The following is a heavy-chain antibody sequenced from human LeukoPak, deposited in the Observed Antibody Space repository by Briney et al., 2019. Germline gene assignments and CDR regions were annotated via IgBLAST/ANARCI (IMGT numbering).Heavy chain of an antibody. CDR1: GFTFSSYG. CDR3: ARGIEYSSSSDAFDI. J-gene: IGHJ3*02. D-gene: IGHD6-6*01. V-gene: IGHV3-33*01. CDR2: IWYDGSNK. Sequence: GGSLRLSCAASGFTFSSYGMHWVRQAPGKGLEWVAVIWYDGSNKYYADSVKGRFTISRDNSKNTLYLQMNSLRAEDTAVYYCARGIEYSSSSDAFDIWGQGTMVTVSS.